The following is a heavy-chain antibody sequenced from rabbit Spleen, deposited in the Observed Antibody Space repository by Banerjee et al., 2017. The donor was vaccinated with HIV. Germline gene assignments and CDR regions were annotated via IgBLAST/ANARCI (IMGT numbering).Heavy chain of an antibody. V-gene: IGHV1S45*01. CDR2: IDAGNSGFT. CDR1: GFSFSFNSY. D-gene: IGHD8-1*01. J-gene: IGHJ6*01. CDR3: ARDSGSSFSSYGMDL. Sequence: QEQLVESGGGLVKPEGSLTLACKASGFSFSFNSYMCWVRQAPGKGLEWIACIDAGNSGFTYFASWAKGRFTISKTSSTTVTLQMTSLTAADTATYFCARDSGSSFSSYGMDLWGPGTLVTVS.